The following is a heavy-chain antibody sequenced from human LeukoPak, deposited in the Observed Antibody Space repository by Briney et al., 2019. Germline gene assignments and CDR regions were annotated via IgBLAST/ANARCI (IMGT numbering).Heavy chain of an antibody. CDR2: TYSNGRT. D-gene: IGHD3-10*01. V-gene: IGHV3-53*01. Sequence: GGSLRLSCAASGFTVSSNYMSWVRQAPGKGLEWVSVTYSNGRTYYADSVKGRFTISRDISKNTLYLQMNGLRAEDTAVYYCARVLSGRGSLYDYYYYMGVWGKGTTVTISS. CDR3: ARVLSGRGSLYDYYYYMGV. J-gene: IGHJ6*03. CDR1: GFTVSSNY.